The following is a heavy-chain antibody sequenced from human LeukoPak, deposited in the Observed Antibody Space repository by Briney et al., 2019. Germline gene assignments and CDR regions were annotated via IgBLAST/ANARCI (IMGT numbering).Heavy chain of an antibody. CDR3: ARHVQEMGMGY. V-gene: IGHV4-59*08. CDR1: GGSISSYY. J-gene: IGHJ4*02. CDR2: IYYSGST. D-gene: IGHD5-24*01. Sequence: SETLSLTCTVSGGSISSYYWSWIRQPPGKGLEWIGYIYYSGSTNYNPSLKSRVTISVDTSKNQFSLKLSSVTAADTAVYYCARHVQEMGMGYWGQGTLVTVSS.